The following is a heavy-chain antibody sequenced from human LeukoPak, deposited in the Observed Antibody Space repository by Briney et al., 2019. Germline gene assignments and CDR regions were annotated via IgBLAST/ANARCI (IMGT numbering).Heavy chain of an antibody. CDR1: GFTFDDYA. CDR3: AKDISFFFGSVDTAMGFDY. D-gene: IGHD5-18*01. Sequence: GRSLRLSCAASGFTFDDYAMHWVRQAPGKGLEWVSGISWNSGSIGYAGSVKGRFTISRDNAKNSLYLQMNSLRAEDTALCYCAKDISFFFGSVDTAMGFDYWGQGTLVTVSS. V-gene: IGHV3-9*01. CDR2: ISWNSGSI. J-gene: IGHJ4*02.